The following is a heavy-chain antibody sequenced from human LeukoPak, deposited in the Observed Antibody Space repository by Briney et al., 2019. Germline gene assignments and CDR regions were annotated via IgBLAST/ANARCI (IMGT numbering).Heavy chain of an antibody. V-gene: IGHV3-23*01. CDR2: ISGSGGST. CDR3: ARDLPYYDSSGYYYVWDY. J-gene: IGHJ4*02. Sequence: GGSLRLSCAASGFTFSSYGMSWVRQAPGKGLEWVSAISGSGGSTYYADSVKGRFTISRDNSKNTLYLQMNSLRAEDTALYYCARDLPYYDSSGYYYVWDYWGQGTLVTVSS. D-gene: IGHD3-22*01. CDR1: GFTFSSYG.